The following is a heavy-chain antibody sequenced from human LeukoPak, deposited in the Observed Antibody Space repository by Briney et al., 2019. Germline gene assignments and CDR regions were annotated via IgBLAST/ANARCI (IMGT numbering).Heavy chain of an antibody. J-gene: IGHJ4*02. CDR3: ARVSKSYYYDSSGHFDY. V-gene: IGHV4-39*07. D-gene: IGHD3-22*01. CDR1: GGSISSSSYY. CDR2: IYYSGST. Sequence: SETLSLTCTVSGGSISSSSYYWGWIRQPPGKGLEWIGSIYYSGSTYYNPSLKSRVTISVDTSKNQFSLKLSSVTAADTAVYYCARVSKSYYYDSSGHFDYWGQGTLVTVSS.